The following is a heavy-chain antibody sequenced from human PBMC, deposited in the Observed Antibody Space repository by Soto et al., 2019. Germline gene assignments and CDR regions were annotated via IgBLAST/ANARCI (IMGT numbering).Heavy chain of an antibody. J-gene: IGHJ6*02. CDR3: AGHRGMVITVYYYYGMDV. V-gene: IGHV4-39*01. D-gene: IGHD3-22*01. Sequence: SETLSLTCTVSGGSISSSSYYSGWIRQPPGKGLEWIGSIYYSGSTYYNPSLKSRVTISVDTSKNQFSLKLSSVTAADTAVYYWAGHRGMVITVYYYYGMDVWGQGTTVTVSS. CDR1: GGSISSSSYY. CDR2: IYYSGST.